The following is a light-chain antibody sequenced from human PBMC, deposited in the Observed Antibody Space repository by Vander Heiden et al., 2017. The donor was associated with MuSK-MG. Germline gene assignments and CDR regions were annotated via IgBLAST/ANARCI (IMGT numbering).Light chain of an antibody. CDR3: TSDTSTSTYV. Sequence: QSALTQPASVSGHPGQSSTITSTGAISDVGGYNAFCWYQQHPGNAPNLMISDGKNRTSGVSIRFSGSKSGNTTSLTISGLQADDEADYYCTSDTSTSTYVFGTGTKVTVL. V-gene: IGLV2-14*01. CDR2: DGK. J-gene: IGLJ1*01. CDR1: ISDVGGYNA.